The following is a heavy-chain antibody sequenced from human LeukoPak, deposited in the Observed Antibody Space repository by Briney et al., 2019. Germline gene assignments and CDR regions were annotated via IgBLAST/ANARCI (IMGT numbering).Heavy chain of an antibody. CDR1: GGSFSGYY. J-gene: IGHJ4*02. D-gene: IGHD1-26*01. Sequence: SETLSLTCAVYGGSFSGYYWSWIRQPPGKGLEWIGEINHSGSTNYNPSLKGRVTISVDTSKNQFSLKLSSVTAADTAVYYCAREAYSGSYGYDYWGQGTLVTVSS. CDR2: INHSGST. CDR3: AREAYSGSYGYDY. V-gene: IGHV4-34*01.